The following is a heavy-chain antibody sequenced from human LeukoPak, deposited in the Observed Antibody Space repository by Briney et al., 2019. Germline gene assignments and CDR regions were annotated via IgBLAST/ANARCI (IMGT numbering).Heavy chain of an antibody. CDR2: IIPILGIA. V-gene: IGHV1-69*04. CDR3: ARDPLRKYGSPSWPDY. Sequence: RASVKVSCKASGGTFSSYTISWVRQAPGQGLEWMGRIIPILGIANYAQKFQGRVTITADKSTSTAYMELSSLRSEDTAVYYCARDPLRKYGSPSWPDYWGQGTLVTVSS. J-gene: IGHJ4*02. D-gene: IGHD6-6*01. CDR1: GGTFSSYT.